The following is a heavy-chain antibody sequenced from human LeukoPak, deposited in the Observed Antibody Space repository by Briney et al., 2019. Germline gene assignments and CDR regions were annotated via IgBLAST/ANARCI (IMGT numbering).Heavy chain of an antibody. V-gene: IGHV3-23*01. CDR2: ISGSGSGGST. Sequence: GESLKIPCKGSGYSFTSYWIGWVRQAPGKGLEWVSSISGSGSGGSTYYADSVKGRFTISRDNSKNTLYLQMNSLRAEDTAVYYCAKSGYNRFDYWGQGTLVTVSS. CDR3: AKSGYNRFDY. CDR1: GYSFTSYW. D-gene: IGHD5-24*01. J-gene: IGHJ4*02.